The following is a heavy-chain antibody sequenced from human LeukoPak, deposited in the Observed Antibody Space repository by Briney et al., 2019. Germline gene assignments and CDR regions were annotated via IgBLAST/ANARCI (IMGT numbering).Heavy chain of an antibody. D-gene: IGHD3-9*01. CDR1: GNYW. CDR3: AKSVTAYYNVGCDY. J-gene: IGHJ4*02. V-gene: IGHV3-23*01. CDR2: ISGSGGST. Sequence: GGSLRLSCAASGNYWMHWVRQAPGKGLEWVSAISGSGGSTYYADSVQGRFTISRDNSKNTLYLQMNGLRAEDTAVYYCAKSVTAYYNVGCDYWGQGTLVTVSS.